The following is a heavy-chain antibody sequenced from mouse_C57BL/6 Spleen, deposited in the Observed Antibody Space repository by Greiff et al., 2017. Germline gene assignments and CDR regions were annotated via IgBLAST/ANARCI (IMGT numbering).Heavy chain of an antibody. J-gene: IGHJ4*01. CDR2: IDPSDSET. Sequence: QVQLQQPGAELVRPGSSVKLSCKASGFTFTSYWMHWVKQRPIQGLEWIGNIDPSDSETHYNQKFKDKATLTVDKSSSTAYMQLSSLTSEDSAVYYWARGPDARDYWGQGTSVTVSS. CDR1: GFTFTSYW. CDR3: ARGPDARDY. V-gene: IGHV1-52*01.